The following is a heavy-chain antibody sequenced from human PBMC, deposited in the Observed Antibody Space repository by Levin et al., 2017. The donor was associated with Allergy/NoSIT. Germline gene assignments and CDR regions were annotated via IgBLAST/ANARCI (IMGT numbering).Heavy chain of an antibody. CDR2: ISWNSGSI. D-gene: IGHD3-10*01. CDR1: GFTFDDYA. CDR3: ARDNIGLPDAFDI. V-gene: IGHV3-9*01. Sequence: GGSLRLSCAASGFTFDDYAMHWVRQAPGKGLEWVSGISWNSGSIGYADSVKGRFTISRANAKNSLYLQMNSPRTEHTALYYCARDNIGLPDAFDIWGQGPMVIVSS. J-gene: IGHJ3*02.